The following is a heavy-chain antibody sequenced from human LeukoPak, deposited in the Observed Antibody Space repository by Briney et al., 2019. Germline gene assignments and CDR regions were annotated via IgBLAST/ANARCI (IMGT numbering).Heavy chain of an antibody. V-gene: IGHV1-2*02. CDR2: IHPTSGAT. CDR3: ARDCQH. CDR1: GYIFTGWY. Sequence: ASVKVSCKASGYIFTGWYLHWVRQAPGQGLEWMGWIHPTSGATTYAQKFQGRVTMTTDTSISTAYMELTSLTSDDTAEFYCARDCQHWGQGTLVTVSS. J-gene: IGHJ1*01.